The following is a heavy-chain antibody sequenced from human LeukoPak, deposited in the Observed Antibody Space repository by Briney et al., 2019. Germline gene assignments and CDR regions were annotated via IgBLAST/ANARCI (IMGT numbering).Heavy chain of an antibody. D-gene: IGHD3-10*01. Sequence: ASVKVSCKASGGTFSSYAISWVRQAPGQGLEWMGGIIPIFGTANYAQKFQGRVTITTDESTSTAYMELSSLRSEDTAVYYCARVRIRDYYGSGSYYNVRWFDPWGQGTLVTVSS. CDR3: ARVRIRDYYGSGSYYNVRWFDP. CDR2: IIPIFGTA. CDR1: GGTFSSYA. J-gene: IGHJ5*02. V-gene: IGHV1-69*05.